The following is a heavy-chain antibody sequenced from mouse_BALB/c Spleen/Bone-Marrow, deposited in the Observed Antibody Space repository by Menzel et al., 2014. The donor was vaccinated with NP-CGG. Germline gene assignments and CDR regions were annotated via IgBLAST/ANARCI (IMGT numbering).Heavy chain of an antibody. Sequence: GSELVRPGASVKLSCKASGYTFTSYWMHWVKQRHGQGLEWIGNVYPGNDNSNYDEKFKSKGTPTVDTSSSTAYMHLSSLTSEDSAVYYCTRSGSNYNFAYWGQGTLVTVSA. J-gene: IGHJ3*01. V-gene: IGHV1S22*01. CDR3: TRSGSNYNFAY. CDR1: GYTFTSYW. D-gene: IGHD2-5*01. CDR2: VYPGNDNS.